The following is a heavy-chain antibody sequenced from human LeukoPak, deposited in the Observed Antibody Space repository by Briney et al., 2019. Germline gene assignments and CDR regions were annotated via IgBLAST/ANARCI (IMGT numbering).Heavy chain of an antibody. D-gene: IGHD1-26*01. J-gene: IGHJ5*01. CDR1: GGTFSNYA. Sequence: SVKVSCKASGGTFSNYAFSWVRQAPGQGLEWMGGIIPIFRTTNYAEQFQGRVTITTDESTNTACLDLSSLRSEDTAVYYCAKDDGSATMGFDSWGQGTLVSVSS. CDR2: IIPIFRTT. V-gene: IGHV1-69*05. CDR3: AKDDGSATMGFDS.